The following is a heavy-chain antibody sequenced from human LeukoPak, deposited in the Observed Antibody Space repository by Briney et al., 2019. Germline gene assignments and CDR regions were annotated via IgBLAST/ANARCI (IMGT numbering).Heavy chain of an antibody. CDR2: IRSKAYGGTT. V-gene: IGHV3-49*03. D-gene: IGHD4-17*01. CDR3: ARAGYGDPHFDF. Sequence: GGSLRLSCTASGFTFGDYAMSWFRQAPGKGLEWVGFIRSKAYGGTTEYAASVKGRFTTSRDDSKSIAYLQMNSLRAEDTAAYYCARAGYGDPHFDFWGQGTLVTVSS. CDR1: GFTFGDYA. J-gene: IGHJ4*02.